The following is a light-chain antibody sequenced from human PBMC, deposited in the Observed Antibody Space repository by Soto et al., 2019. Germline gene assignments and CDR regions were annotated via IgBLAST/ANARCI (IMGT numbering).Light chain of an antibody. CDR3: GTWDSSLSAV. J-gene: IGLJ2*01. V-gene: IGLV1-51*02. CDR1: SSNIGNNY. Sequence: QSVLTQPPSVSAAPGQKVTISCSGSSSNIGNNYVSWYQQLPGTAPKLLIYENIKRPSGIPDRFSGSKSGTSATLGITGLQTGDEADYYCGTWDSSLSAVLGGGTKLTVL. CDR2: ENI.